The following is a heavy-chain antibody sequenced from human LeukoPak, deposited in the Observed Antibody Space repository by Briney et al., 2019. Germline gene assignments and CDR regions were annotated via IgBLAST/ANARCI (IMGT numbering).Heavy chain of an antibody. CDR3: ARVGSSSWYGSYYFDY. D-gene: IGHD6-13*01. V-gene: IGHV3-66*01. Sequence: PGGSLRLSCAASGFTVSSNSMSWVRQAPGKGLECVSVIHSGGTTSYADSVMGRFTISRDNSKNTLYLQMNSLRADDTAVYYCARVGSSSWYGSYYFDYWGQGTLVTVSS. CDR1: GFTVSSNS. CDR2: IHSGGTT. J-gene: IGHJ4*02.